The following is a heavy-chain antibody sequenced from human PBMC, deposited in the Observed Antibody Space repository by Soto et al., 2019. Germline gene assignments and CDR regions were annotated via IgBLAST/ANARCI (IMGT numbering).Heavy chain of an antibody. Sequence: PSETLSLTCTVSGGSISSSSYYWGWIRQPPGKGLEWIGSIYYSGSTYYNPSLKSRVTISVDTSKNQFSLKLSSVTAADTAVYYCVRWGRRELLRAPFDYWGQGTLVTVSS. CDR2: IYYSGST. D-gene: IGHD1-26*01. V-gene: IGHV4-39*01. J-gene: IGHJ4*02. CDR3: VRWGRRELLRAPFDY. CDR1: GGSISSSSYY.